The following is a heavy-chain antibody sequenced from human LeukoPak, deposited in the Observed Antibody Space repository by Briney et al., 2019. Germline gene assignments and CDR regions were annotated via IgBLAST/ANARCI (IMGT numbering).Heavy chain of an antibody. CDR3: ARGPRK. J-gene: IGHJ3*01. Sequence: SSETLSLTCAVSGGSITIGTWWTWVRQPPGQGLEWIGEVYYSGSPNHNSSLKSRVTISLDKTKNQFLLNLTSVTAADTAVYYCARGPRKWGQGTMVTVSS. CDR1: GGSITIGTW. V-gene: IGHV4-4*02. CDR2: VYYSGSP.